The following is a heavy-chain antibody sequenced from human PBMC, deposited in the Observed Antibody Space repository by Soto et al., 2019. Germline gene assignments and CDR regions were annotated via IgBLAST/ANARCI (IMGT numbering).Heavy chain of an antibody. D-gene: IGHD3-10*01. Sequence: GGSLRLSCAASGFTFSSYAMSWVRQAPGKGLEWVSAISGSGGSTYYADSVKGRFTISRDNSKNTLYLQMNSLRAEDTAVYYCAKGLITMVRGVITLRGYYGMDVWGQGTTVTVSS. CDR2: ISGSGGST. CDR3: AKGLITMVRGVITLRGYYGMDV. J-gene: IGHJ6*02. CDR1: GFTFSSYA. V-gene: IGHV3-23*01.